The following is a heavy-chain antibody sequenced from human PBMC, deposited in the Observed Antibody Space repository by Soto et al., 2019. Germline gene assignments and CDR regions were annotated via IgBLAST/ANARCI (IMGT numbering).Heavy chain of an antibody. CDR3: AKDPPWTVGPLAMDV. Sequence: PGESLKISCVASGITFGSRAMSWVRQVPGKGLEWVSTFSGSGGNIYYGESVKGRFTISRDDPKNTLYLDMNSLRVEDTAVYYCAKDPPWTVGPLAMDVWGQGTTVTVSS. J-gene: IGHJ6*02. CDR2: FSGSGGNI. CDR1: GITFGSRA. D-gene: IGHD2-2*01. V-gene: IGHV3-23*01.